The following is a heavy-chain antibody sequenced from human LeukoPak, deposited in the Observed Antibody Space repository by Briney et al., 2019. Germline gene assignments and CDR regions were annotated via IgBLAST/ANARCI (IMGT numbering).Heavy chain of an antibody. CDR1: GFTFSNHA. V-gene: IGHV3-23*01. CDR3: AKGGSSSPRSTFDY. J-gene: IGHJ4*02. Sequence: PGGSLRLSCAASGFTFSNHAMNWVRQAPGKGLEWVSVISGSGSSTFYADSVKGRFTISRDNSKNTLYLQMNSLRSEDTAVYYCAKGGSSSPRSTFDYWGQGTLLTVSS. CDR2: ISGSGSST. D-gene: IGHD6-13*01.